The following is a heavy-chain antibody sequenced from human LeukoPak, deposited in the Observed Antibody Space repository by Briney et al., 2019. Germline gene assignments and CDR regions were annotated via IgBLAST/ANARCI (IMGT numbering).Heavy chain of an antibody. CDR1: GFTFSSYA. D-gene: IGHD2-2*01. J-gene: IGHJ6*02. CDR2: ISGSGGST. V-gene: IGHV3-23*01. Sequence: GGSLRLSCAASGFTFSSYAMSWVRQAPGKGLEWVSAISGSGGSTYYADSVKGRFTISRDNSKNTLYLQMNSLRAEDTAVYYCAKVHCSSTSCYYYYGMDVWSQGTTVTVSS. CDR3: AKVHCSSTSCYYYYGMDV.